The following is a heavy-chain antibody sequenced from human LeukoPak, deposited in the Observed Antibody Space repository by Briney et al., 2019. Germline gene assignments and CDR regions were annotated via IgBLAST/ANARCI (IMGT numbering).Heavy chain of an antibody. V-gene: IGHV4-4*07. J-gene: IGHJ3*01. CDR2: IYTSGST. CDR1: GVTMSVYY. Sequence: PSETLSLTCTASGVTMSVYYRSRIRQPAGKGLEWIGRIYTSGSTNYNPSLKSRVTMSLDTYKNQCSLNLTSVTAADTAVYSCARIRDSSGYYLRACDVWGQGTMVTVSS. CDR3: ARIRDSSGYYLRACDV. D-gene: IGHD3-22*01.